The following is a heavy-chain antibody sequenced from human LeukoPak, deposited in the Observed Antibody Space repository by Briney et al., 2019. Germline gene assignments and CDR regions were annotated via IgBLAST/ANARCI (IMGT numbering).Heavy chain of an antibody. CDR1: GFTFSSYA. D-gene: IGHD4-17*01. V-gene: IGHV3-23*01. Sequence: GSLRLSCAASGFTFSSYAMSWVRQAPGKGLEWVSAISGSGGSTYYADSVKGRFTISRDNSKNTLYLQMNSLRAEDTAVYYCAKVKEYGDYVMGYFDYWGQGTLVTVSS. CDR2: ISGSGGST. J-gene: IGHJ4*02. CDR3: AKVKEYGDYVMGYFDY.